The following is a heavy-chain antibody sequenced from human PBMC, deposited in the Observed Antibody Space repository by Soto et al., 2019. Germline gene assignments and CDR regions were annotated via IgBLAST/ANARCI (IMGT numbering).Heavy chain of an antibody. CDR2: IYPGDSDT. V-gene: IGHV5-51*01. J-gene: IGHJ5*02. Sequence: PGESLKISCNGSGYSFSSYWIGWVRQIPGKGLEWMGIIYPGDSDTRYSPSFQGQVTISADKSISTAYLQWSSLKASDTAMYYCARRDTSSSGEWFDPWGQGTLVTVYS. CDR1: GYSFSSYW. D-gene: IGHD6-6*01. CDR3: ARRDTSSSGEWFDP.